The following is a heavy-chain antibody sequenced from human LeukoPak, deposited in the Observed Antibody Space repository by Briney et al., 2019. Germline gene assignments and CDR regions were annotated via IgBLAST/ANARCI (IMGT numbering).Heavy chain of an antibody. CDR3: ARDLTQLALFDY. V-gene: IGHV3-33*01. D-gene: IGHD6-13*01. CDR1: GFTFSNYG. J-gene: IGHJ4*02. Sequence: PGWSLRLSCAASGFTFSNYGMHWVRQAPGKGLEWVAVIWYDGSNKYYADSVKGRFTLSRDNSKNTLFLQMNSLRPEDTAVYFCARDLTQLALFDYWGQGTLVTVSS. CDR2: IWYDGSNK.